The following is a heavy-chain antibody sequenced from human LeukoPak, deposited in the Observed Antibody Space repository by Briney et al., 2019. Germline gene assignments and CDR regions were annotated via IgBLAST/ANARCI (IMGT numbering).Heavy chain of an antibody. J-gene: IGHJ6*02. D-gene: IGHD3-16*01. Sequence: SETLSLTCTVSGGSISSYYWSWIRQPPGKGLEWIGYIYYSGSTNYNPSLKSRVTISVDTSKNQFSLKLSSVTAADTAVYYCAREITFYGMDVWGQGTTVTVSS. V-gene: IGHV4-59*01. CDR2: IYYSGST. CDR1: GGSISSYY. CDR3: AREITFYGMDV.